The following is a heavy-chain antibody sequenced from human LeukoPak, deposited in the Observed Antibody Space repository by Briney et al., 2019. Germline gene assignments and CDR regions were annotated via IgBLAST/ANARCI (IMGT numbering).Heavy chain of an antibody. CDR1: GYTFTGYY. J-gene: IGHJ4*02. V-gene: IGHV1-2*06. CDR2: INPNSGGT. CDR3: ARVRTGGYSYGQTFDY. D-gene: IGHD5-18*01. Sequence: ASVKVSCKASGYTFTGYYMHWVRQAPGQGPEWMGRINPNSGGTNYAQKFQGRVTMTRDTSISTAYMELSRLRSDDTAVYYCARVRTGGYSYGQTFDYWGQGTLVTVSS.